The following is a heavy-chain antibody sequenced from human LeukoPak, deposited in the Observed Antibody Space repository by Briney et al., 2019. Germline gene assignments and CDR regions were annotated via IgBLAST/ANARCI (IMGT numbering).Heavy chain of an antibody. CDR2: ISYDGSNK. D-gene: IGHD2/OR15-2a*01. CDR3: ARGVIAPGLDY. Sequence: GGSLRLSCAASGFTFSSYAMHWVRQAPGKGLEWVAVISYDGSNKYYADSVKGRFTISRDNSKNTLYLQMNSLRAEDTAVYYCARGVIAPGLDYWGQGTLVTVSS. V-gene: IGHV3-30-3*01. CDR1: GFTFSSYA. J-gene: IGHJ4*02.